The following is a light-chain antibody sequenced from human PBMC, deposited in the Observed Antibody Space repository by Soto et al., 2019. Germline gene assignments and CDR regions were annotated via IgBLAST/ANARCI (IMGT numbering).Light chain of an antibody. V-gene: IGKV1-5*01. CDR1: QNINNW. J-gene: IGKJ1*01. CDR2: DAS. CDR3: QQDNSYT. Sequence: DIQMTQYPYPTSASVGERVTITCRASQNINNWLAWYQQKPGKAPQLLIYDASSLESGVPSRFSGSGSGTEFTLTISSLQPDDLATYYCQQDNSYTLGQGTKVDVK.